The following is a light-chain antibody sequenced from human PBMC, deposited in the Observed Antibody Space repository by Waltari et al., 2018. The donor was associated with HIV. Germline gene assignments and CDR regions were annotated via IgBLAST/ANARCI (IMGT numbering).Light chain of an antibody. J-gene: IGLJ2*01. CDR1: SSDVATYKL. CDR3: CSYVSNVI. V-gene: IGLV2-23*02. Sequence: QSALTQPASVSGSPGQSITISCTRTSSDVATYKLVSWYQQHPGKAPKLMIYEVSKRPSGVSDRFSGSKSGDTASLTISGLQAEDETDYYCCSYVSNVIFGGGTKLTVL. CDR2: EVS.